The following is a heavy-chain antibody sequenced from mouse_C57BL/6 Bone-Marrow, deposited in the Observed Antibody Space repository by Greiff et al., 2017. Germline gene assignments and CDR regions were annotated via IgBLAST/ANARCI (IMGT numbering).Heavy chain of an antibody. CDR3: TAPAVVAFADGYVEV. Sequence: EVQLEESGAELVRPGASVKLSCTASGFNIKDDYMHWVKQRPEQGLEWIGWIDPENGDTEYAAKFQGKATITADTSSNTAYLQLSSLTSEDTAVYYCTAPAVVAFADGYVEVWGTGTAVTVSA. V-gene: IGHV14-4*01. CDR2: IDPENGDT. CDR1: GFNIKDDY. J-gene: IGHJ1*03. D-gene: IGHD1-1*01.